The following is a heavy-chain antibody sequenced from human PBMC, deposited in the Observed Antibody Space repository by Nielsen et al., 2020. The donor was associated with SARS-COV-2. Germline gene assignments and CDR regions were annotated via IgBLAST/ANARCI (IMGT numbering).Heavy chain of an antibody. D-gene: IGHD1-26*01. CDR3: ARVSSGSYFGYYYYGMDV. Sequence: WIRQPPGKGLEWVSSISSSSSYIYYADSVKGRFTISRDNAKNSLYLQMNSLRAEDTAVYYCARVSSGSYFGYYYYGMDVWGQGTTVTVSS. J-gene: IGHJ6*02. CDR2: ISSSSSYI. V-gene: IGHV3-21*01.